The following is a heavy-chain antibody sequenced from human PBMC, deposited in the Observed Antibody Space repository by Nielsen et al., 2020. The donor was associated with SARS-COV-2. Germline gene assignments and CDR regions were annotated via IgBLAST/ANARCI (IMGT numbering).Heavy chain of an antibody. V-gene: IGHV4-59*13. CDR3: ARGWRSAELLPLEY. CDR2: VYYIGCT. J-gene: IGHJ4*02. D-gene: IGHD3-10*01. Sequence: SETLPLTCTVSGGSTSGYYWTWTPHPPGKGLEWTGPVYYIGCTTYNPSLRRRATISVGTPENRFSLRLTSVTAADTAVYYCARGWRSAELLPLEYWGQGTPVTVSS. CDR1: GGSTSGYY.